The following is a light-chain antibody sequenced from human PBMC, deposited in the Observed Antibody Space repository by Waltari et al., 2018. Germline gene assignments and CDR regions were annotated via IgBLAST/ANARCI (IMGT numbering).Light chain of an antibody. V-gene: IGKV3-20*01. CDR1: QSVSSSY. Sequence: EIVLTQSPGPLSLSPGKRATLPCRASQSVSSSYLAWYQQKPGQAPRLLIYGASSRATGIPDRFSGSGSGTDFTLTISRLEPEDFAVYYCQQYGSSPNTFGQGTKLEIK. CDR3: QQYGSSPNT. CDR2: GAS. J-gene: IGKJ2*01.